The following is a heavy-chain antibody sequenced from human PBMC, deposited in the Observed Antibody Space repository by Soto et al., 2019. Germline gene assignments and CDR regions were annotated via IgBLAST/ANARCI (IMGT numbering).Heavy chain of an antibody. CDR1: GFTFSSYT. CDR2: ISGSGSST. J-gene: IGHJ4*02. Sequence: PGGSLRLPCAASGFTFSSYTMSWVRQAPGKGLEWVSTISGSGSSTYSADSVKGRFTISRDSSKNTLYLQMNSLRVEDTAIYYCAKAWGIDYWGQGTLVTVSS. CDR3: AKAWGIDY. V-gene: IGHV3-23*01. D-gene: IGHD7-27*01.